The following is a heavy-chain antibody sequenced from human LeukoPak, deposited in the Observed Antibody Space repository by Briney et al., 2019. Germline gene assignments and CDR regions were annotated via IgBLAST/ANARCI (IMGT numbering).Heavy chain of an antibody. V-gene: IGHV3-74*01. CDR1: GFNFHFYW. CDR3: ARVTQVATSPFLDH. CDR2: INNDGSNT. D-gene: IGHD5-12*01. Sequence: GRSLRLSCAASGFNFHFYWMHCVRQVPGKGLVWVSRINNDGSNTAYADSVKGRFTISRDNAKNTVFLEVNSLRAEDTAVYYCARVTQVATSPFLDHWGQGTLVTVSS. J-gene: IGHJ4*02.